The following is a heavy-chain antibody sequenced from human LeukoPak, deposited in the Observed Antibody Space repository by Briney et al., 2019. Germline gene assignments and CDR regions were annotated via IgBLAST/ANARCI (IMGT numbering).Heavy chain of an antibody. J-gene: IGHJ5*02. CDR1: GGSFSGYY. CDR2: INHSGST. D-gene: IGHD6-19*01. V-gene: IGHV4-34*01. CDR3: ARGGPTGWYNWFDP. Sequence: SETLSLTCAVYGGSFSGYYWSWIRQPPGKGLEXIGEINHSGSTNYNPSLKSRVTISVDTSKNQFSLKLSSVTAADTAVYYCARGGPTGWYNWFDPWGQGTLVTVSS.